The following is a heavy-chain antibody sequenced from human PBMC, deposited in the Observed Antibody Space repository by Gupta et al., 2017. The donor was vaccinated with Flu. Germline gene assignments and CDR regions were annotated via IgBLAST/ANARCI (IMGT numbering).Heavy chain of an antibody. CDR2: IKYDGSTK. D-gene: IGHD3-9*01. J-gene: IGHJ4*02. V-gene: IGHV3-7*01. CDR3: TRDSGWDKFDY. Sequence: WVRQALGKVLEWVANIKYDGSTKNYVDSVTVRFTVSRDNAQSSLYLQMNSLRVEDTCIYYCTRDSGWDKFDYWGQGTLVTVSS.